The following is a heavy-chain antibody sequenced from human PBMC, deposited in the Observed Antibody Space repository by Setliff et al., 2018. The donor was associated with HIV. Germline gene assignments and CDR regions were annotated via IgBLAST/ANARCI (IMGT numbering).Heavy chain of an antibody. CDR1: GYSFTSYG. CDR2: ISTNTGDS. CDR3: ARESDDGNFLGWFDP. V-gene: IGHV7-4-1*01. D-gene: IGHD1-26*01. Sequence: GASVKVSCKASGYSFTSYGMNWVRQAPGQGLEWMGRISTNTGDSMYAQGFTGRFVFSLDITVNTAYLQISSLKTEDTAVYYCARESDDGNFLGWFDPWGQGTLVTVSS. J-gene: IGHJ5*02.